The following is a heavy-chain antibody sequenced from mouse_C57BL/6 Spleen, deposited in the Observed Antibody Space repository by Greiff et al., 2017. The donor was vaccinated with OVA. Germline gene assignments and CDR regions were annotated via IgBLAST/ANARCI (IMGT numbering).Heavy chain of an antibody. V-gene: IGHV5-17*01. D-gene: IGHD1-1*01. Sequence: EVKLMESGGGLVKPGGSLKLSCAASGFTFSDYGMHWVRQAPEKGLAWVAYISSGSSTIYYADTVKGRFTISRDNAKNTLFLQMTSLRSEDTAMYYCARGDYYGSSYAMDYWGQGTSVTVAS. CDR1: GFTFSDYG. J-gene: IGHJ4*01. CDR3: ARGDYYGSSYAMDY. CDR2: ISSGSSTI.